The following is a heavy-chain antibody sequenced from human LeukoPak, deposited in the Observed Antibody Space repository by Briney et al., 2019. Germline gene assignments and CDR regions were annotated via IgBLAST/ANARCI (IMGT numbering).Heavy chain of an antibody. Sequence: ASVDFSCKASGYTFTDYYTHSVQQAPGQGLEWMGWINPNSGGTNSAQKFQGRVTMTRDTSISTAYMELSSLISADSAVYYCSGGSGPHAFDIWGQGTMVTVSS. CDR3: SGGSGPHAFDI. CDR2: INPNSGGT. V-gene: IGHV1-2*02. CDR1: GYTFTDYY. J-gene: IGHJ3*02. D-gene: IGHD3-10*01.